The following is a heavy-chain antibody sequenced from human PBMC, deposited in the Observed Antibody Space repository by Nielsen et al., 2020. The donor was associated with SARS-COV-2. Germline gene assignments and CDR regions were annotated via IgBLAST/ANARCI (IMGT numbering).Heavy chain of an antibody. D-gene: IGHD3-22*01. Sequence: SETLSLTCTVSGGSISSSSYYWGWIRQPPGKGLEWIGSIYYSGSTYYNPSLKSRVTISVDTSKNQFSLKLSSVTAADTAVYYCARERGYYDSLFYYGLDVWGQGITVTVSS. J-gene: IGHJ6*02. CDR2: IYYSGST. CDR1: GGSISSSSYY. V-gene: IGHV4-39*02. CDR3: ARERGYYDSLFYYGLDV.